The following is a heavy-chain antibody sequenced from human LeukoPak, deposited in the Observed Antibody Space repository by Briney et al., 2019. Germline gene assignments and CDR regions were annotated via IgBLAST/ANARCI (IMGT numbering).Heavy chain of an antibody. CDR2: IYYSGST. D-gene: IGHD3-22*01. CDR1: GGSISSYY. Sequence: SETLSRTCTVSGGSISSYYWSWIRQPPGKGLEWIGYIYYSGSTNYNPSLKSRVTISVDTSKNQFSLILNSVTAADTAVYYCARVDYYDSSVFDYWGQGTLVTVSS. CDR3: ARVDYYDSSVFDY. J-gene: IGHJ4*02. V-gene: IGHV4-59*01.